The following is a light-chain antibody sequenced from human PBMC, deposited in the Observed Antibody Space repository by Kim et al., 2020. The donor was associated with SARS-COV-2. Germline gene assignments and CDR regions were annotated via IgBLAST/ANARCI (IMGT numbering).Light chain of an antibody. CDR1: NSNIGAGYD. Sequence: ATISSTGSNSNIGAGYDVHWYQQLPGTAPKLLIYGNSNRPSGVPDRFSGSKSGTSASLAITGLQAEDEADYYCQSYDSSLSGSYVFGTGTKVTVL. CDR3: QSYDSSLSGSYV. J-gene: IGLJ1*01. CDR2: GNS. V-gene: IGLV1-40*01.